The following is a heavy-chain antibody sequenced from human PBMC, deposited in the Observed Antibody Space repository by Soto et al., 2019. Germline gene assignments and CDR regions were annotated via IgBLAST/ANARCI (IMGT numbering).Heavy chain of an antibody. J-gene: IGHJ4*02. D-gene: IGHD2-21*01. CDR2: IRSKAYGETT. CDR3: SRGFYANTSYPRFDF. V-gene: IGHV3-49*03. CDR1: GFTVTSKY. Sequence: GGSLRLSCAASGFTVTSKYMGWFRQAPGKGLECVGFIRSKAYGETTDYAASVKGRFTISRDDSKTIAYLQMNSLKTEDTAIYYCSRGFYANTSYPRFDFWGQGTPVTVSS.